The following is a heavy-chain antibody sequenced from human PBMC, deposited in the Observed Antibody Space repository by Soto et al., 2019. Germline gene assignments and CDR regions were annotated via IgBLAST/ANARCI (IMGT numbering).Heavy chain of an antibody. CDR2: INAGNGNT. CDR1: GYTFTSYY. CDR3: ARDPAKNLITMVRGVMSSTGWFDP. Sequence: ASVKVSCKASGYTFTSYYMHWVRQAPVQRLEWMGWINAGNGNTKYSQKFQGRVTITRDTSASTAYMELSSLRSEDTAVYYCARDPAKNLITMVRGVMSSTGWFDPWGQGTLVTVSS. J-gene: IGHJ5*02. D-gene: IGHD3-10*01. V-gene: IGHV1-3*01.